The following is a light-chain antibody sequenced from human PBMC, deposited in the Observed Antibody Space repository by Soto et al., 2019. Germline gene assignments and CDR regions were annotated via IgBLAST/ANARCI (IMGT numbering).Light chain of an antibody. CDR2: GNS. CDR1: FSNIGAGYD. J-gene: IGLJ2*01. V-gene: IGLV1-40*01. Sequence: QSVLTQPPSVSGAPGQRVTISCTGSFSNIGAGYDVHWYQQLPGTAPKLLIYGNSNRPSGVPDRFSGSKSGTSASLSITGLQAEDEADYHCQSYESSLSGVVFGGGTKLTVL. CDR3: QSYESSLSGVV.